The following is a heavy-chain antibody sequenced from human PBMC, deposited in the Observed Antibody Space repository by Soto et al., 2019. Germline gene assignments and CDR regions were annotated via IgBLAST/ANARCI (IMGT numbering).Heavy chain of an antibody. CDR2: ISDSGNNT. CDR3: AKGGYSSSWSYFDY. Sequence: VQLLESGGGLVQPGGSLRLSCAASGFTFPSYAMTWVRQAPGKGLQWVSTISDSGNNTYYADSVKGRFTISRDNSKNTLYLQMNSLRAEDTAVYYCAKGGYSSSWSYFDYWGQGTLVTVSS. CDR1: GFTFPSYA. D-gene: IGHD6-13*01. V-gene: IGHV3-23*01. J-gene: IGHJ4*02.